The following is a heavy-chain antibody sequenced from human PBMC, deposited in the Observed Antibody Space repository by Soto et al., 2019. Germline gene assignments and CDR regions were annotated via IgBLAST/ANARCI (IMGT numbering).Heavy chain of an antibody. CDR1: GFRFWTYS. J-gene: IGHJ4*02. V-gene: IGHV3-23*01. Sequence: EVKLLESGGGLVQPGESLRLSCAASGFRFWTYSMSWVRQAPGKGLEWVLGISGDGSATSYADSLKGRFTVSRDNSKDTLFLQMNTLRVEDTAVYYCVRDGLDYYDTERLYFDNWGQGTLVTVSS. D-gene: IGHD3-22*01. CDR3: VRDGLDYYDTERLYFDN. CDR2: ISGDGSAT.